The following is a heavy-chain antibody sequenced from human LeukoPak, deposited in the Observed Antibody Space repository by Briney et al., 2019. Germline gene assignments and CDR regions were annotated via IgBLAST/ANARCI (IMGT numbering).Heavy chain of an antibody. D-gene: IGHD3-9*01. CDR1: GGSTSSYY. V-gene: IGHV4-59*01. CDR3: ARGASALRYFDWDY. J-gene: IGHJ4*02. CDR2: IYYSGST. Sequence: SETLSLTCTVSGGSTSSYYWSWIRQPPGKGLEWIGYIYYSGSTNYNPSLKSRVTISVDTSKNQFSLKLSSVTAADTAVYYCARGASALRYFDWDYWGQGTLVTVSS.